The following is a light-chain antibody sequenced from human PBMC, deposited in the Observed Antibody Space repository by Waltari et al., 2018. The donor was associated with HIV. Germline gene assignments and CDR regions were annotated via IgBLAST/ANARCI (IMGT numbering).Light chain of an antibody. CDR3: QQYGSSPYT. V-gene: IGKV3-20*01. CDR2: GAS. CDR1: QSVTSTY. J-gene: IGKJ2*01. Sequence: EIVLTQSPGTLSLSPGETATLSCRASQSVTSTYLAWYHQKPGQAPRLLIYGASSRATGIPDRFRGSGYGTDFTLTIRRLEPEDFAVYYCQQYGSSPYTFGQGTKLEIK.